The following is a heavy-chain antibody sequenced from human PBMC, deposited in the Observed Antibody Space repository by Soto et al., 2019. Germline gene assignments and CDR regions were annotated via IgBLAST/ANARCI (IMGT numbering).Heavy chain of an antibody. CDR3: ASPSYGSGYVY. Sequence: GASVKVSCKASGGTFSSYAISWVRQAPGQGLEWMGGIIPIFGTANYAQKFQGRVTITADESASTTYMELSSLRSEDTAGYYCASPSYGSGYVYRGQGTLVTVSS. J-gene: IGHJ4*02. V-gene: IGHV1-69*13. D-gene: IGHD3-10*01. CDR2: IIPIFGTA. CDR1: GGTFSSYA.